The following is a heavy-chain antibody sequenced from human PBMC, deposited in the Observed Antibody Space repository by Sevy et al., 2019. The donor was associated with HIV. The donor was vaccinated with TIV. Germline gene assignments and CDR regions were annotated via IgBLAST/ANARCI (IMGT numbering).Heavy chain of an antibody. V-gene: IGHV1-8*01. Sequence: ASVKVSCKASGYTFTSYDINWVRQATGQGLEWMGWMNPNSGNTGYAQKFQGRVTMTRNTSISTAYMELSSLRSEDTAVYDCARWMEPPYGDYGMDVWGQGTTVTISS. CDR2: MNPNSGNT. D-gene: IGHD1-1*01. CDR1: GYTFTSYD. J-gene: IGHJ6*02. CDR3: ARWMEPPYGDYGMDV.